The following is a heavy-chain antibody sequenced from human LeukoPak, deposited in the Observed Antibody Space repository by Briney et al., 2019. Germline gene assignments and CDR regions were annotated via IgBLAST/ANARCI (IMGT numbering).Heavy chain of an antibody. V-gene: IGHV4-59*01. CDR3: ARTQYCSGGSCYSGAFDI. D-gene: IGHD2-15*01. J-gene: IGHJ3*02. Sequence: PSETLSLTCTVSGGSISSYYWSWIRQPPGKGLEWIGYIYYSGSTNYNPSLKSRVTISVDTSKNQFSLKLSSVTAADTAVYYCARTQYCSGGSCYSGAFDIWGQGTMVTVSS. CDR1: GGSISSYY. CDR2: IYYSGST.